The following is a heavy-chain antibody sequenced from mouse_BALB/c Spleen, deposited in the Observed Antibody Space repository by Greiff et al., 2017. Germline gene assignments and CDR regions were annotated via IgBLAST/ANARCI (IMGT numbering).Heavy chain of an antibody. CDR2: IYPGDGDT. CDR1: GYTFTSYW. CDR3: ARSSMITEGFAY. J-gene: IGHJ3*01. D-gene: IGHD2-4*01. Sequence: VQLQQSGAELARPGASVKLSCKASGYTFTSYWMQWVKQRPGQGLEWIGAIYPGDGDTRYTQKFKGKATLTADKSSSTAYMQLSSLASEDSAVYYCARSSMITEGFAYWGQGTLVTVSA. V-gene: IGHV1-87*01.